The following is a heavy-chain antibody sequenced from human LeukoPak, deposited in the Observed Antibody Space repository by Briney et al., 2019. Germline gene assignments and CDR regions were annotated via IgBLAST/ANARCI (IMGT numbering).Heavy chain of an antibody. CDR1: GFTFSSYE. CDR3: ATRITMVRGLDY. J-gene: IGHJ4*02. Sequence: GGSLRLSCAASGFTFSSYEMNWVRQAPGKGLEWVSYISSSGSTIYYADSVKGRFTISRDNAKNSLYLQMNSLRAEDTAVYYWATRITMVRGLDYWGQGTLVTVSS. V-gene: IGHV3-48*03. CDR2: ISSSGSTI. D-gene: IGHD3-10*01.